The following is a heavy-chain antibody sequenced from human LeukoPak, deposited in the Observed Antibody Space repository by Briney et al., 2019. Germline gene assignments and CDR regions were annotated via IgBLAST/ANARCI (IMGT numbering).Heavy chain of an antibody. CDR1: GGSISSSYYY. CDR2: IYYSGST. V-gene: IGHV4-39*01. CDR3: ARAYCSSTSCYIYYYYGMDV. D-gene: IGHD2-2*02. J-gene: IGHJ6*02. Sequence: SETLSLTCTVSGGSISSSYYYWGWIRQPPGKGLEWIVSIYYSGSTYYNPSLKSRVTISVDTSKNQFSLKLRSVTAADTAVYYCARAYCSSTSCYIYYYYGMDVWGQGTTVTVSS.